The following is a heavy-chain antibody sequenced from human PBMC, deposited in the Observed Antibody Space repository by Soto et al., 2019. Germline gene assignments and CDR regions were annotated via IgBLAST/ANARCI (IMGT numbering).Heavy chain of an antibody. CDR2: INHSGST. CDR1: GGSFSGYY. J-gene: IGHJ4*02. V-gene: IGHV4-34*01. CDR3: ARGRVRSFLRGVPYYFDY. D-gene: IGHD3-10*01. Sequence: PSETLSLTCAVYGGSFSGYYWSWIRQPPGKWLEWIGEINHSGSTNYNPSLKSRVTISVDTSKNQFSLKLSSVTAADTAVYYCARGRVRSFLRGVPYYFDYWGQGXLVTVYS.